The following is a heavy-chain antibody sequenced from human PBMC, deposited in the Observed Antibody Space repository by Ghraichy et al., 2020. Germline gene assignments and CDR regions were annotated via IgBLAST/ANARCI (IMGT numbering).Heavy chain of an antibody. D-gene: IGHD3-10*01. CDR1: GGSISSYY. CDR3: ARSRFTMVRGVIIRGVNWFDP. CDR2: IYYSGST. V-gene: IGHV4-59*01. J-gene: IGHJ5*02. Sequence: SETLSLTCTVSGGSISSYYWSWIRQPPGKGLEWIGYIYYSGSTNYNPSLKSRVTISVDTSKNQFSPKLSSVTAADTAVYYCARSRFTMVRGVIIRGVNWFDPWGQGTLVTVSS.